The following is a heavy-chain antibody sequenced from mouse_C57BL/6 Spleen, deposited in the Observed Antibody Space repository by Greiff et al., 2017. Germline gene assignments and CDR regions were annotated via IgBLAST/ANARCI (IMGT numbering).Heavy chain of an antibody. J-gene: IGHJ4*01. CDR3: ANYAGRGMDY. D-gene: IGHD1-1*02. Sequence: VQLKESGPELVKPGAFVKIFCKASGYSFTDYNMNWVKQSKGKSLEWIGVINPNYGTTSYNQKIKGKATLTVDQSSSTAYMQPNSLTSEDAAVYCCANYAGRGMDYWGQGTSVTVAS. CDR2: INPNYGTT. CDR1: GYSFTDYN. V-gene: IGHV1-39*01.